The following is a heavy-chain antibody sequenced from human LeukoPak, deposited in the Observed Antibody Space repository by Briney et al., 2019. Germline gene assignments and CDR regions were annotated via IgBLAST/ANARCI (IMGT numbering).Heavy chain of an antibody. D-gene: IGHD5-12*01. CDR1: GGSFSDYY. CDR3: ARAGSGYEDGFDY. J-gene: IGHJ4*02. CDR2: INHSGST. Sequence: SETLSLTCAVYGGSFSDYYWSWIRQPPGKGLEWIGEINHSGSTNYNPSLKSRVTISVDTSKNQFSLKLSSVTAADTAVYYCARAGSGYEDGFDYWGQGTLVTVSS. V-gene: IGHV4-34*01.